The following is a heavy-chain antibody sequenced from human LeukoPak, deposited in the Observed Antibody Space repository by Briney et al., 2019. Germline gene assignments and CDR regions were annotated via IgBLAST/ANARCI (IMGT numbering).Heavy chain of an antibody. CDR2: ISYDGSNK. Sequence: QPGGSLRLSWAASGFTFSSYAMHWVRQAPGKGLEWVAVISYDGSNKYYADSVKGRFTISRDNSKNTLYLQMNSLRAEDTAVYYCARAYEYACNYWGQGTLVTVSS. V-gene: IGHV3-30-3*01. J-gene: IGHJ4*02. D-gene: IGHD2/OR15-2a*01. CDR3: ARAYEYACNY. CDR1: GFTFSSYA.